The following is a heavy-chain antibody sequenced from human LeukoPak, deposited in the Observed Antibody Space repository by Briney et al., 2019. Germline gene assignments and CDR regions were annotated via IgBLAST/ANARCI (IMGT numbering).Heavy chain of an antibody. CDR2: ISGSGGST. D-gene: IGHD3-22*01. J-gene: IGHJ4*02. V-gene: IGHV3-23*01. CDR3: ATSYDSSGYPFDY. CDR1: GFTFSSYA. Sequence: GGSLRLSCAASGFTFSSYAMSWVRQAPGKGLEWVSAISGSGGSTYYADSVKGRFTISRDNSKNTLYLQMNSLRAEDTAVYYCATSYDSSGYPFDYWGQGTLVTVSS.